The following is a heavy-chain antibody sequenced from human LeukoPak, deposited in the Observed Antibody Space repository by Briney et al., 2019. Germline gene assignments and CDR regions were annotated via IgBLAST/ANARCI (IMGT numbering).Heavy chain of an antibody. Sequence: PGGSLRLSCAASGFTFSSYAMHWVRQAPGKGLEWVAVISYDGSNKYYADSVKGRFTISRDNSKNTLYLQMNSLRAEDTAVYYCAREGVTAFDYWGQGTLVTASS. CDR2: ISYDGSNK. J-gene: IGHJ4*02. CDR1: GFTFSSYA. CDR3: AREGVTAFDY. D-gene: IGHD2-21*02. V-gene: IGHV3-30*14.